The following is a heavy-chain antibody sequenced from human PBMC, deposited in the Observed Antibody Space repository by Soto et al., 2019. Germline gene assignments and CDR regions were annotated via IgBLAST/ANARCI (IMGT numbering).Heavy chain of an antibody. J-gene: IGHJ4*02. Sequence: ASVKVSCKASGYTFTSYGISWVRQAPGQGLEWMGWISAYNGNTNYAQKLQGRVTMTTDTSTSTAYMELRSLRSDDTAVYYCAGDRVVVVAEVGDDDRGQRSSVTGSS. V-gene: IGHV1-18*01. D-gene: IGHD2-15*01. CDR1: GYTFTSYG. CDR2: ISAYNGNT. CDR3: AGDRVVVVAEVGDDD.